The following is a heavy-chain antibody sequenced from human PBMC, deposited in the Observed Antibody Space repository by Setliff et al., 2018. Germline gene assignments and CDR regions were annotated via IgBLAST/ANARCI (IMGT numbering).Heavy chain of an antibody. Sequence: ASVKVSCKASGYTFTSYGISWVRQAPGQGLEWMGWISAYNGNTNYAQKLQGRVTMTTDTSTSTAYMELRSLRSDDTAVYYCARDHVYGSQYYYYYYGMDVWGQGTTVTVSS. V-gene: IGHV1-18*01. CDR1: GYTFTSYG. D-gene: IGHD3-10*01. J-gene: IGHJ6*02. CDR3: ARDHVYGSQYYYYYYGMDV. CDR2: ISAYNGNT.